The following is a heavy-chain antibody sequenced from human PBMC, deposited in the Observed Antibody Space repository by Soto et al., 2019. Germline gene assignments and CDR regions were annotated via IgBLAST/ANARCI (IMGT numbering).Heavy chain of an antibody. V-gene: IGHV4-59*01. CDR1: GGSISSYY. CDR3: ARILVGRNHWFDP. CDR2: IYYSGST. J-gene: IGHJ5*02. Sequence: QVQLQESGPGLVKPSETLSLTCTVSGGSISSYYWSWIRQPPGKGLEWIWYIYYSGSTNYNPSLKSRVTISVDTSKEPLSLKLSSVTAADTAGYYRARILVGRNHWFDPWGQGTLVTVTS. D-gene: IGHD2-21*01.